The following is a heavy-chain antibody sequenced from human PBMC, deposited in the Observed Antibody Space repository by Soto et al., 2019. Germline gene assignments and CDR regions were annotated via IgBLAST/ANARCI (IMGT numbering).Heavy chain of an antibody. D-gene: IGHD4-17*01. CDR1: GYTFTCYG. V-gene: IGHV1-18*01. Sequence: VKVSCKASGYTFTCYGISWVRQAPGQALEWMGWISAYNGNTNYAQKLQGRVTMTTDTSTSTAYMELSSLRSEDTAVYYCARESYGGDYAYWGQGTLVTVPS. CDR2: ISAYNGNT. J-gene: IGHJ4*02. CDR3: ARESYGGDYAY.